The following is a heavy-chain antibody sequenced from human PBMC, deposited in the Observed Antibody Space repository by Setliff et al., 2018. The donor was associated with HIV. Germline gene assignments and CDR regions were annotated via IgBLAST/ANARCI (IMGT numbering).Heavy chain of an antibody. D-gene: IGHD3-16*01. Sequence: PSETLSLTCTVSGGSISSHYWSWIRQPPGKGLGWIGLIYYNGGTNYNSSLVSRVTISVDRSKNQFYLKLTSVSAADTPVYYCARVARMLPFDHWGRGALVTVSS. J-gene: IGHJ4*02. V-gene: IGHV4-59*11. CDR3: ARVARMLPFDH. CDR2: IYYNGGT. CDR1: GGSISSHY.